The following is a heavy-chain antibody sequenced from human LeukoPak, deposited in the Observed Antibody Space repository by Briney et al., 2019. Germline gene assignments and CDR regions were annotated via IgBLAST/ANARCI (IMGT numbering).Heavy chain of an antibody. J-gene: IGHJ6*04. CDR2: INGGGTTK. Sequence: GGSLRLSCAASGFILSDYYVNGIRQAIGKGLEGVSHINGGGTTKYYADSVRGRFTLSRDNAKNTLYLQMNNLRAEDTAVYYCTRGVFSDVWGTGTTVTVSS. V-gene: IGHV3-11*01. CDR1: GFILSDYY. CDR3: TRGVFSDV.